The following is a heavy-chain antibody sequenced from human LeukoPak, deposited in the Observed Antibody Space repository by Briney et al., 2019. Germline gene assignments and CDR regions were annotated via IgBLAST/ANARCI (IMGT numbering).Heavy chain of an antibody. D-gene: IGHD6-6*01. J-gene: IGHJ6*03. CDR1: GYTFTSYY. CDR3: ARDSSSSSGYYYYYMDV. CDR2: INPSGGST. V-gene: IGHV1-46*01. Sequence: ASVKVSCKASGYTFTSYYMHWVRQAPGQALEWMGIINPSGGSTSYAQKFQGRVTMTRDMSTSTVYMELSSLRSDDTAVYYCARDSSSSSGYYYYYMDVWGKGTTVTVSS.